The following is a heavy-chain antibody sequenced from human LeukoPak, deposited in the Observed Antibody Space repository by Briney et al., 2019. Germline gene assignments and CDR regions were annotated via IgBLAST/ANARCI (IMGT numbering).Heavy chain of an antibody. CDR3: AHISSSWPDY. CDR1: GFAFSNYV. CDR2: ISGSGGST. Sequence: TGGSLRLSCAASGFAFSNYVMHWVRQAPGKGLEWVSAISGSGGSTYYADSVKGRFTISRDNSKNTLYLQMNSLRAEDTAVYYCAHISSSWPDYWGQGTLVTVSS. V-gene: IGHV3-23*01. D-gene: IGHD6-13*01. J-gene: IGHJ4*02.